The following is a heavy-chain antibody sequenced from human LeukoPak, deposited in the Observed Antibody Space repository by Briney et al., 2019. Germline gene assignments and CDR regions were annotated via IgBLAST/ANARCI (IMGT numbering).Heavy chain of an antibody. V-gene: IGHV1-69*13. CDR1: GYTFTGYY. J-gene: IGHJ5*02. CDR2: IIPIFGTA. D-gene: IGHD2-2*01. CDR3: ARGGEKYQLLYIPHT. Sequence: SVKVSCEASGYTFTGYYMHWVRQAPGQGLEWMGGIIPIFGTANYAQKFQGRVTITADESTSTAYMELSSLRSEDTAVYYCARGGEKYQLLYIPHTWGQGTLVTVSS.